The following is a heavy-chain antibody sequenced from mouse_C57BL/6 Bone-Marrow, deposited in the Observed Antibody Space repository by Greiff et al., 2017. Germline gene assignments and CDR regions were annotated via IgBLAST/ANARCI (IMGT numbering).Heavy chain of an antibody. CDR1: GFNIKDDY. CDR3: TAAQAYYFDY. J-gene: IGHJ2*01. Sequence: VQLQQSGAELVRPGASVKLSCTASGFNIKDDYMHWVKQRPEQGLEWIGWIDPENGDTEYASKFQGKATITADTSSNTAYLPLSSLTSEDTAVYYCTAAQAYYFDYWGQGTTLTVSS. V-gene: IGHV14-4*01. CDR2: IDPENGDT. D-gene: IGHD3-2*02.